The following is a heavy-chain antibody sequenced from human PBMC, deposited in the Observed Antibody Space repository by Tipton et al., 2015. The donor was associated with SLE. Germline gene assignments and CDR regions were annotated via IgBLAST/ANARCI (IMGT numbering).Heavy chain of an antibody. CDR3: ARDKKAPSYYYYYMDV. Sequence: TLSLTCTVSGGSISSYFWSWIRQPPGKGLERIGYIYYSGSTNYNPSLKSRVTISVDTSKNQFSLKLSSVTAADTAVYYCARDKKAPSYYYYYMDVWGKGTTVTVSS. V-gene: IGHV4-59*01. J-gene: IGHJ6*03. CDR2: IYYSGST. CDR1: GGSISSYF.